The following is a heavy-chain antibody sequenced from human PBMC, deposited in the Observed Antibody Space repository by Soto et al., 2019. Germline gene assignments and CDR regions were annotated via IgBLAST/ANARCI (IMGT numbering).Heavy chain of an antibody. CDR3: ERVSHYFGSGSN. J-gene: IGHJ4*02. D-gene: IGHD3-10*01. Sequence: QVQLVQSGAEVKMPGSSVKVSCKAPGSYTISWVRQAPGQGLEWIGRIIPILGITNYAQRFQGRVTITADQSTSTAFMELSSLRSDDTAVYYCERVSHYFGSGSNWGQGTLVTVSS. CDR1: GSYT. CDR2: IIPILGIT. V-gene: IGHV1-69*02.